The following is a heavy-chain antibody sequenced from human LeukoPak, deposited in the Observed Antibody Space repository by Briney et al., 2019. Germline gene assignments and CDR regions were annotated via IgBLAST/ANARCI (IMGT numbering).Heavy chain of an antibody. CDR1: GFTFGDYT. CDR2: IRSKRYGGTV. D-gene: IGHD3-22*01. Sequence: GRSLRLSCTASGFTFGDYTMNWVRQAPGKGLEWVGFIRSKRYGGTVEYAASVKGRFTISRDDSKSIAYLQMNSLKPEDTAVYYCTRVSGLPPFDYWGQGTLVTVSS. J-gene: IGHJ4*02. V-gene: IGHV3-49*04. CDR3: TRVSGLPPFDY.